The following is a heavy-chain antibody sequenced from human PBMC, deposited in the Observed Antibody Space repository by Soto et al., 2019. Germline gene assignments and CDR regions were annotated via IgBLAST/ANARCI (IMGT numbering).Heavy chain of an antibody. CDR2: INPNSGGT. J-gene: IGHJ3*02. D-gene: IGHD6-19*01. CDR1: GYTFTGYY. CDR3: ARDEGGSSGWYKTSAFDI. Sequence: SSVKVSCKASGYTFTGYYRHWLRQAPGQGLEWMGWINPNSGGTNYAQKFQGWVTMTRDTSISTAYMELSRLRSDDTAVYYCARDEGGSSGWYKTSAFDIWGQGTMVTVSS. V-gene: IGHV1-2*04.